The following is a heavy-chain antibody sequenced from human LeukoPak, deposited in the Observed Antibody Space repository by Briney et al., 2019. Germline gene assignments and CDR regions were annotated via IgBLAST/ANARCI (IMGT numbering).Heavy chain of an antibody. V-gene: IGHV4-34*01. J-gene: IGHJ4*02. Sequence: PSETLSLTCTVSGGSISSYYWSWIRKPPGKGLEWIGEINHSGSTNYNPSLKSRVTISVDTSKNQFSLKLSSVTAADTAVYYCARGYYDSSGYYYHGIDYWGQGTLVTVSS. CDR1: GGSISSYY. D-gene: IGHD3-22*01. CDR3: ARGYYDSSGYYYHGIDY. CDR2: INHSGST.